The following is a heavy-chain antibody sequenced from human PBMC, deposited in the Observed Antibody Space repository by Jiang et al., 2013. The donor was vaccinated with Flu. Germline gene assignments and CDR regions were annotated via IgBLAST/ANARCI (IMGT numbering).Heavy chain of an antibody. V-gene: IGHV3-30*18. Sequence: VQLLESGGGVVQPGRSLRLSCAASGFTFSNYAMHWVRQAPGKGLEWVAVISYDGSNKNYADSVKGRFTISRDNSKNTLYLQMNSLRAEDTAVYYCAKAPASYIVVVVAAAGWFDPWGQGTLVTVSS. CDR3: AKAPASYIVVVVAAAGWFDP. J-gene: IGHJ5*02. CDR1: GFTFSNYA. D-gene: IGHD2-15*01. CDR2: ISYDGSNK.